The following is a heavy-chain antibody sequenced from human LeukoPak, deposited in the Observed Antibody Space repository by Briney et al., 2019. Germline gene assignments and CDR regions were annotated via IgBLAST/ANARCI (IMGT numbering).Heavy chain of an antibody. CDR2: IRYDGSNK. V-gene: IGHV3-30*02. Sequence: GGSLRLSCAASGFTFSGYGMHWVRQAPGKGLEWVAFIRYDGSNKYYADSVKGRFTISRDNSKNTLYLQMNSLRAEDTAVYYCAKVLLPLQLWLNNYYMDVWGKGTTVTVSS. CDR3: AKVLLPLQLWLNNYYMDV. D-gene: IGHD5-18*01. CDR1: GFTFSGYG. J-gene: IGHJ6*03.